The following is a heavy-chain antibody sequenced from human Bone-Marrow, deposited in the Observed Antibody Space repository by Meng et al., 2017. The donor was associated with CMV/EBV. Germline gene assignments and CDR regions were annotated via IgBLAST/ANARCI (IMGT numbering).Heavy chain of an antibody. Sequence: GESLKISCAASGFTFSSYAMHWVRQAPGRGLEYVSAIGSDGSSTSYADSVKGRFTISRDNSKNTLFLQMGSLRAEDMAVYYCARGRDYWYFDLWGRGTTVTVSS. V-gene: IGHV3-64*02. CDR1: GFTFSSYA. CDR2: IGSDGSST. D-gene: IGHD3-10*01. CDR3: ARGRDYWYFDL. J-gene: IGHJ2*01.